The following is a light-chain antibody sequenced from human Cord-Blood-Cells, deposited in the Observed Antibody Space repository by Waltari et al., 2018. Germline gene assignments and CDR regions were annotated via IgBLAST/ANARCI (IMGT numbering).Light chain of an antibody. CDR1: QSISSW. J-gene: IGKJ4*01. V-gene: IGKV1-5*03. Sequence: PMAQSPFPLSAFVRSRVTLTCRASQSISSWLAWYQQKPGKAPKLLIYKASSLESGVPSRFSGSGSGTEFTLTISSLQPDDFATYYCQQYNSYSLTFGGGTKVEIK. CDR2: KAS. CDR3: QQYNSYSLT.